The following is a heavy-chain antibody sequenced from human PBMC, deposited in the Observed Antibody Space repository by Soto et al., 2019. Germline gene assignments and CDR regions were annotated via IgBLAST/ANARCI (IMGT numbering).Heavy chain of an antibody. V-gene: IGHV3-7*01. D-gene: IGHD2-2*01. J-gene: IGHJ4*02. Sequence: ESGGGLVQPGGSLRLSCAVSGVTFIGDWLSLVCHDPGKGLGRVATIRQDGSDDHFVDSVKGRFTISRDTAKNSLHLQMNSLKDEDTAVYYCAGCSTFGCRFDSWGQGTLVTVSS. CDR2: IRQDGSDD. CDR3: AGCSTFGCRFDS. CDR1: GVTFIGDW.